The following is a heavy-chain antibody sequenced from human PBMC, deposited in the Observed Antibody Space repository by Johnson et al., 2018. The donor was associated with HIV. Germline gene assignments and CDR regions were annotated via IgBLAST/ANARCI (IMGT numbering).Heavy chain of an antibody. CDR1: RFTFNSHD. CDR2: ISFDGTSK. V-gene: IGHV3-33*01. D-gene: IGHD3-16*01. CDR3: ARDWGARGWDDAFDI. Sequence: QVQLVESGGGEVQPGGSLRLSCAASRFTFNSHDMNWVRQAPGKGLEWVAFISFDGTSKYYGDSVKGRFTISRDNSKNTLYLQMNSLRAEDTAVYYCARDWGARGWDDAFDIWGQGTMVTVSS. J-gene: IGHJ3*02.